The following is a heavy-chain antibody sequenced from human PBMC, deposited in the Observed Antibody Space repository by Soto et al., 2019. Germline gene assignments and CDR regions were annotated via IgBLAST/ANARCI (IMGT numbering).Heavy chain of an antibody. J-gene: IGHJ3*01. CDR3: VKVSYSSLTTLGSAFDV. V-gene: IGHV3-9*01. CDR2: ISWRGVNM. CDR1: GFTFDDYA. D-gene: IGHD4-4*01. Sequence: QLVESGGGLVQPGRSLRLSCAASGFTFDDYAMHWVRQAPGKGLEWVSGISWRGVNMAYADSVMGRFITSRDKVKNPASLQMNSLRVESTALYHCVKVSYSSLTTLGSAFDVWGQGKMVTVS.